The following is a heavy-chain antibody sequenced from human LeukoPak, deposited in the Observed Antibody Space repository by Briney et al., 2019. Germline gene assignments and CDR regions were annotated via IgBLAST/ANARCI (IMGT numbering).Heavy chain of an antibody. CDR2: LYSDGRT. J-gene: IGHJ4*02. D-gene: IGHD2-15*01. CDR1: EFTFSSYS. V-gene: IGHV3-53*01. Sequence: GGSLRLSCAASEFTFSSYSMNWVRQAPGKGLEWVSVLYSDGRTYYADSVKGRFTISRDTSKNTLYLQVNSLRAEDTAVYYCARGGGYYPIDYWGQGTLVTVSS. CDR3: ARGGGYYPIDY.